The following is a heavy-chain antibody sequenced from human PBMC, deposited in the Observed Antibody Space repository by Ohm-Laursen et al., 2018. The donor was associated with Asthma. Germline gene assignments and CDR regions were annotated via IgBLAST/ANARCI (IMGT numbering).Heavy chain of an antibody. CDR3: ASVGTTLSSDV. J-gene: IGHJ6*02. D-gene: IGHD4-11*01. CDR1: GDSISSGNNY. CDR2: IYYSGIT. Sequence: TLSLTCTVSGDSISSGNNYWSWIRQHPGKGLEWIGYIYYSGITYSNPSLRSRVSISVDTSKNQFSLKLSSVTAADTAVYYCASVGTTLSSDVWGQGTTVTVSS. V-gene: IGHV4-30-4*08.